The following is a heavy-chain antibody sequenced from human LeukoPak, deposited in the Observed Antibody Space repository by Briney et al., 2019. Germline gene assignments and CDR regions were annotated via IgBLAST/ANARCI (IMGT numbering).Heavy chain of an antibody. J-gene: IGHJ4*02. V-gene: IGHV3-21*01. CDR2: ISSSGSYI. CDR3: ARGPQFCSGGSCYGYYFDY. Sequence: VSSISSSGSYIYYADSVKGRFSISRDSAKNSLYLQMNSLRAEDTAVYYCARGPQFCSGGSCYGYYFDYWGQGTLVTVSS. D-gene: IGHD2-15*01.